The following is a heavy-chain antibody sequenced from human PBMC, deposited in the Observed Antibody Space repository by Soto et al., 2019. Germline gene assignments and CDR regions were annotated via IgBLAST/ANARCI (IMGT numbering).Heavy chain of an antibody. J-gene: IGHJ4*02. Sequence: EVQLLESGGGLVQPGGSLRLSCAASGFTFSNYAMNWVRQAPGKGLEWVSVISGSGDSTYYADSVKGRFTISIDNSKNTLYLQMNSLRAEDTAIYYCARRGSGSYYDYWGQGTLVTVSS. D-gene: IGHD1-26*01. CDR3: ARRGSGSYYDY. V-gene: IGHV3-23*01. CDR1: GFTFSNYA. CDR2: ISGSGDST.